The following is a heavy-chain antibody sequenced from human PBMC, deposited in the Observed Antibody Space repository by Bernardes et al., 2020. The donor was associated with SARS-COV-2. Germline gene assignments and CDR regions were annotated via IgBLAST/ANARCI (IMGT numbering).Heavy chain of an antibody. CDR1: GFTFTKSD. Sequence: GGSLRLSCAASGFTFTKSDMSWVRQAPGKGLEWVSGISGSGHTTYYADSVKGRFTISRDNSKNTLFLQMDSLRAEDTAVYYCAKDDDRPLFGAPGFDSWGQGTLVTVSS. D-gene: IGHD3-3*01. V-gene: IGHV3-23*01. CDR3: AKDDDRPLFGAPGFDS. J-gene: IGHJ4*02. CDR2: ISGSGHTT.